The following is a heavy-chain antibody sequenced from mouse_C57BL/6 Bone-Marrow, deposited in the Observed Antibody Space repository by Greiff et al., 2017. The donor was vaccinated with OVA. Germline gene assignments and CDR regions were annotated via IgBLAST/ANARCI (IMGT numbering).Heavy chain of an antibody. J-gene: IGHJ3*01. CDR3: ARDKGYGNPLAY. D-gene: IGHD1-1*01. CDR1: GFTFSSYA. V-gene: IGHV5-4*01. Sequence: EVKLMESGGGLVKPGGSLKLSCAASGFTFSSYAMSWVRQTPEKRLEWVATISDGGSYTYYPDNVKGRFTISRDNAKNNLYLQMSHLKSEDTAMYYCARDKGYGNPLAYWGQGTLVTVSA. CDR2: ISDGGSYT.